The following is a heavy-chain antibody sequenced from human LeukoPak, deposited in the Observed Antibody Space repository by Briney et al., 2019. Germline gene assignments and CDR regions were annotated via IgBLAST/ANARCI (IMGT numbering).Heavy chain of an antibody. J-gene: IGHJ3*02. CDR1: GYSFTGYY. D-gene: IGHD3-10*01. CDR3: ARDYSWGRGENAFDI. CDR2: INPNSGGT. Sequence: ASVKVSCKASGYSFTGYYMHWVRQAPGQGLEWMGWINPNSGGTNYAQKFQGRVTMTRDTSISTAYMELTSLRSDDTAVYYCARDYSWGRGENAFDIWGQGTMVTVSS. V-gene: IGHV1-2*02.